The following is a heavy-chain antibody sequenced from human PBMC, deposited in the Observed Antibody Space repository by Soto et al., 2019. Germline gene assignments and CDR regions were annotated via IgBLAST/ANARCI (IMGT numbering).Heavy chain of an antibody. Sequence: GGSLRLSCAASGFTFSSYAMSWVRQAPGKGLEWVSAISGSGGSTYYADSVKGRFTISRDNSKNTLYLQMNSLRAEDTTVYYCAKGQQLGNWFDPWGQGTLVTVSS. D-gene: IGHD6-13*01. V-gene: IGHV3-23*01. CDR2: ISGSGGST. CDR3: AKGQQLGNWFDP. CDR1: GFTFSSYA. J-gene: IGHJ5*02.